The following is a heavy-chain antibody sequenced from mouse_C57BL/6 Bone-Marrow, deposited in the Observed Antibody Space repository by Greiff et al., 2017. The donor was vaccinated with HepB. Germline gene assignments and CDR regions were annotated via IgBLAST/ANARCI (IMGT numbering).Heavy chain of an antibody. CDR2: ISSGGSYT. V-gene: IGHV5-6*01. J-gene: IGHJ3*01. D-gene: IGHD4-1*01. Sequence: EVQRVESGGDLVKPGGSLKLSCAASGFTFSSYGMSWVRQTPDKRLEWVATISSGGSYTYYPDSVKGRFTISRDNAKNTLYLQMSSLKSEDTAMYYCARGGNWEGVTWFAYWGQGTLVTVSA. CDR3: ARGGNWEGVTWFAY. CDR1: GFTFSSYG.